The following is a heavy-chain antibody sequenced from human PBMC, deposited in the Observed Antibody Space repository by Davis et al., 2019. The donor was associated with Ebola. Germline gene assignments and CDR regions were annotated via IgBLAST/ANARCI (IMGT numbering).Heavy chain of an antibody. V-gene: IGHV3-23*01. CDR2: LGLSADT. CDR3: VKDTSNIWFDI. J-gene: IGHJ3*02. Sequence: GESLKISCSASGFIFSTYVMSWVRLAPGKGLEWVSTLGLSADTYYAASVKGRFTISRDNSKNILYLQMNSLRVEDTAIYYCVKDTSNIWFDIWGQGTMVTVSS. D-gene: IGHD1-26*01. CDR1: GFIFSTYV.